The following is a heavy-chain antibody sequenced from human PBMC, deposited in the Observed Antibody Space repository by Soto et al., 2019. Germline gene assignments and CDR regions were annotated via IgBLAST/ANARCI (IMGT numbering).Heavy chain of an antibody. D-gene: IGHD3-10*01. Sequence: QVQLQQWGAGLLKPSETLSLTCAVYGGSFSVYYWSWIRQPPGKGLEWIGEINQSGSTNYNASLKSRVTISVDTSNNQFSLDLSSVTAADTAVYYCVRGPDYFGSFDPWGPGTLVTVSS. V-gene: IGHV4-34*01. CDR1: GGSFSVYY. CDR2: INQSGST. J-gene: IGHJ5*02. CDR3: VRGPDYFGSFDP.